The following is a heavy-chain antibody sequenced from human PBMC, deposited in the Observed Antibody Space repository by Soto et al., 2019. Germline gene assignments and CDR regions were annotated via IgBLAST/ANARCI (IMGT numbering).Heavy chain of an antibody. J-gene: IGHJ6*02. CDR2: IIPLFGTT. D-gene: IGHD3-10*01. Sequence: QVQVVQSGVEVRRPGSSVKVSCKASGDTFKNCVISWVRQAPGQGLEWMGGIIPLFGTTDFAQRFQGRLTITTDESTTTAYMELSRLRSEDTAKYYGAAELGFGKLSVVWGQGTTVIVSS. CDR3: AAELGFGKLSVV. CDR1: GDTFKNCV. V-gene: IGHV1-69*01.